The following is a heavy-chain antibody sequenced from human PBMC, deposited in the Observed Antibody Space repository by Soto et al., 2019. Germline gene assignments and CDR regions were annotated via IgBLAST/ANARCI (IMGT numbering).Heavy chain of an antibody. CDR3: ARGGDTYY. CDR2: IQSDGSSP. D-gene: IGHD2-21*02. CDR1: GFTFNYYW. Sequence: EVQLVESGGGLVQPGGSLRLSCVASGFTFNYYWMHWVRQAPGKGLVWVSRIQSDGSSPDYVDSVKGRFTNSRDNAKNTRYLQMNNPGAEDTAVYSGARGGDTYYWGKGTLVTVSS. J-gene: IGHJ4*02. V-gene: IGHV3-74*01.